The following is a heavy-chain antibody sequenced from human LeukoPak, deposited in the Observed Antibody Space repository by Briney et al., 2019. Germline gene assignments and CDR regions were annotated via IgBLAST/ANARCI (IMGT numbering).Heavy chain of an antibody. D-gene: IGHD3-10*01. J-gene: IGHJ3*01. V-gene: IGHV3-7*01. CDR2: IKKDGSEK. Sequence: GGSLRLSCAASGFTFSSYWMSWVRQAPGKGLEWVANIKKDGSEKYYVDSVKGRFTISRDNAKTSLYLQMNSLRVEDTAVYYCARVLPGSGTYTAFDVWGQGTMVTVSS. CDR3: ARVLPGSGTYTAFDV. CDR1: GFTFSSYW.